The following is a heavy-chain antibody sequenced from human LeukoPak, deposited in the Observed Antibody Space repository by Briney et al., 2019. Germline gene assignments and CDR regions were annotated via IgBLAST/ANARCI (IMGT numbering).Heavy chain of an antibody. D-gene: IGHD3-3*01. J-gene: IGHJ4*02. CDR1: GFTFSSYG. Sequence: GGSLRLSCAASGFTFSSYGMNWVRQAPGKGLEWVSYISSSGSTIYYADSVKGRFTISRDNAKNSLYLQMNSLRAEDTAVYYCARDLCYDFWSGCLPFDYWGQGTLVTVSS. CDR3: ARDLCYDFWSGCLPFDY. CDR2: ISSSGSTI. V-gene: IGHV3-48*04.